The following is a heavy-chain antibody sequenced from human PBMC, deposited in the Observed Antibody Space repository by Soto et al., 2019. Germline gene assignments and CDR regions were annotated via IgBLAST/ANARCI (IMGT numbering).Heavy chain of an antibody. Sequence: QVHLVESGGGAVQAGRSLRVSCATSGFIFSAYGMHWVRQAPGKGLEWVAFINYDGSSKFYGDSVKGRFTVSRDNSKNTLFLQLNSLGGEDTATYYCARCKQKVIHCAMDVWGQGATVTVTS. CDR1: GFIFSAYG. D-gene: IGHD2-21*01. CDR3: ARCKQKVIHCAMDV. J-gene: IGHJ6*02. CDR2: INYDGSSK. V-gene: IGHV3-33*01.